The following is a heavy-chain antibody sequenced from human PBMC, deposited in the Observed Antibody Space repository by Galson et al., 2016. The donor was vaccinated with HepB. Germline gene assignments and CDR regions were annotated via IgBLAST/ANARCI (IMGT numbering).Heavy chain of an antibody. Sequence: SVKVSCKASGYTFTSYAMHWVRQAPGQRLEWIGWINAGNGNTKYSQKFQGRFTITRDTSASTAYMELSSLRSEDTAVYYCSRGNVRPYYYYGMDVWGQGTTVTVSS. J-gene: IGHJ6*02. CDR2: INAGNGNT. D-gene: IGHD1-1*01. CDR3: SRGNVRPYYYYGMDV. CDR1: GYTFTSYA. V-gene: IGHV1-3*01.